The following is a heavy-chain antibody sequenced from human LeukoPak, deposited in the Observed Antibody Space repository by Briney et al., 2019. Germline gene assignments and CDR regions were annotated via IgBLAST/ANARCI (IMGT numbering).Heavy chain of an antibody. CDR2: INPSGGST. D-gene: IGHD6-13*01. V-gene: IGHV1-46*01. CDR1: GYTFTSYY. CDR3: ARGEDSSSPRNHDAFDI. J-gene: IGHJ3*02. Sequence: ASVKVSCKASGYTFTSYYMHWVRQAPGQGLEWMGIINPSGGSTSYAQKFQGRVTMTRDTSTSTVYMELSSLRSEDTTVYYCARGEDSSSPRNHDAFDIWGQGTMVTVSS.